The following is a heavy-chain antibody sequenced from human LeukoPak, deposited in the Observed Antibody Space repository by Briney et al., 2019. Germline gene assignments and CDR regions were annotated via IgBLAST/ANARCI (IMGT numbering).Heavy chain of an antibody. CDR1: GFTFSTYG. CDR3: ARGGAVAANDY. Sequence: GGSLRLSCAASGFTFSTYGMIWVRQAPGKGLEWVANIKQDGSEQYYVDSVKGRFTISRDNAKNSLFLQMNSLRAEDTAVYYCARGGAVAANDYWGQGTLVTVSS. D-gene: IGHD6-19*01. J-gene: IGHJ4*02. V-gene: IGHV3-7*01. CDR2: IKQDGSEQ.